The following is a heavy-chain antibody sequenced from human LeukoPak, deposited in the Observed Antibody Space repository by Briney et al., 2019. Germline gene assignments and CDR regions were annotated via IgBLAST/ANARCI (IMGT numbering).Heavy chain of an antibody. V-gene: IGHV3-30*04. Sequence: GGSLRLSCAASGFTFSSYAMHWVRQAPGKGLEWVAVISYDGSNKYYADSVKGRFTVSRDNSKNTLYLQMNSLRAEDTAVYYCVRGAYSSSWLNFDYWGQGTLVTVSS. CDR3: VRGAYSSSWLNFDY. J-gene: IGHJ4*02. CDR1: GFTFSSYA. CDR2: ISYDGSNK. D-gene: IGHD6-13*01.